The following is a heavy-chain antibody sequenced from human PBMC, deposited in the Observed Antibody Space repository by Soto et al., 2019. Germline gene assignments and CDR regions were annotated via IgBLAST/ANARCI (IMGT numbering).Heavy chain of an antibody. Sequence: PSVKVSCKASGGTFSSYAISWVRQAPGQGLEWMGGIIPIFGTANYAQKFQGRVTITADESTSTAYMELSSLRSEDTAVYYCARSHTPGERITIFGVVIPPGHPYGMDVWGQGTTVTVSS. CDR2: IIPIFGTA. J-gene: IGHJ6*02. CDR1: GGTFSSYA. CDR3: ARSHTPGERITIFGVVIPPGHPYGMDV. D-gene: IGHD3-3*01. V-gene: IGHV1-69*13.